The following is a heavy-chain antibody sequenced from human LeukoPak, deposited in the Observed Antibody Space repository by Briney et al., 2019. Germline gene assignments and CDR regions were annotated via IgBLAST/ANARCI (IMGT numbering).Heavy chain of an antibody. CDR2: FIPILGTA. Sequence: ASVKVSCKASGATFSDYALNWVRQAPGQGLEWMGVFIPILGTANSTQKFHDRLTITADISTNTAYMELSSLRSEDTAVYFCAREPHVSSGSFNWFDPWGQGTLVTVSS. J-gene: IGHJ5*02. CDR3: AREPHVSSGSFNWFDP. D-gene: IGHD3-10*01. CDR1: GATFSDYA. V-gene: IGHV1-69*10.